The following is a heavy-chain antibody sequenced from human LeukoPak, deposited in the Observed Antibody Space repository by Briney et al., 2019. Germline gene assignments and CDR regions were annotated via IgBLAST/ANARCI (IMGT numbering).Heavy chain of an antibody. CDR1: GYTFTDYY. V-gene: IGHV1-2*02. CDR2: INPNNGGT. CDR3: ASPSGYDYFDQ. Sequence: ASVKVSCKASGYTFTDYYMHWVRQAPGQGLEWMGWINPNNGGTNYAQKFQGRVTMTRDTSISTAYMELSRLRSDDTAVYYCASPSGYDYFDQWGQGTLVTVSS. D-gene: IGHD5-12*01. J-gene: IGHJ4*02.